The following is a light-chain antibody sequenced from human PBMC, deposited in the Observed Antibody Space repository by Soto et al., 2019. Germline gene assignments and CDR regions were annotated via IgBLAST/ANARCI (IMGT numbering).Light chain of an antibody. CDR1: HSISSY. Sequence: DIQMMHSPSALSASVGDRVTINCRASHSISSYLNWYQQKSGEAPKLLIYAASSLQSGVPSRFSGGGSETEFTLSIRILQPEDFATYNCQRGYYTPFTFGPGTKVDI. CDR2: AAS. V-gene: IGKV1-39*01. J-gene: IGKJ3*01. CDR3: QRGYYTPFT.